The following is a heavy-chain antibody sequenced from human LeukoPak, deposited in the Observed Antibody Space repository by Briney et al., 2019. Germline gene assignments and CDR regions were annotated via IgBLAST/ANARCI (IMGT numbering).Heavy chain of an antibody. D-gene: IGHD1-26*01. CDR2: INPNSGGT. Sequence: ASVKVSCKASGYTFTGYYMHWVRQAPGQGLEWMGWINPNSGGTNYVQKFQGRVTMTRDTSISTAYMELSRLRSDDTTVYYCARGDKWELLYYFDYWGQGTLVTVSS. CDR3: ARGDKWELLYYFDY. CDR1: GYTFTGYY. V-gene: IGHV1-2*02. J-gene: IGHJ4*02.